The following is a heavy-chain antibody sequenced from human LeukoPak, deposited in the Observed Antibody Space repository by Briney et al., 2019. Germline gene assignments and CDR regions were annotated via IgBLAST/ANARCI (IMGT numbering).Heavy chain of an antibody. Sequence: GGSLRLSCAASGNYWMHWVRQVPGKGLVWVSHINSDGSWTSYADSVKGRFTISEDIAKNTVYLQMNSLRAEDTAVYYCVSFYETYWGRGTLVTVSS. CDR3: VSFYETY. CDR2: INSDGSWT. J-gene: IGHJ4*02. D-gene: IGHD2/OR15-2a*01. V-gene: IGHV3-74*01. CDR1: GNYW.